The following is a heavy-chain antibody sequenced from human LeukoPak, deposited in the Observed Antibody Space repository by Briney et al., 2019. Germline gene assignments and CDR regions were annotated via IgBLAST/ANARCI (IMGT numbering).Heavy chain of an antibody. CDR2: INHSGST. V-gene: IGHV4-34*01. Sequence: SETLSLTCAVYGGSFSGYYWSWIRRPPGKGLEWIGEINHSGSTNYNPSLKSRVTISVDTSKNQFSLKLSSVTAADTAVYYCARAGPLQFGAFDIWGQGTMVTVSS. CDR1: GGSFSGYY. CDR3: ARAGPLQFGAFDI. J-gene: IGHJ3*02. D-gene: IGHD5-24*01.